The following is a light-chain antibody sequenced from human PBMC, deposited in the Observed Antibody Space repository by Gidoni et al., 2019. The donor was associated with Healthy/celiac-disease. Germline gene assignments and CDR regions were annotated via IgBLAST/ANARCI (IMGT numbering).Light chain of an antibody. V-gene: IGKV4-1*01. Sequence: DIAMTQSPGSLAVSLGERATIPCKSSVSVLYRSNIKTYLAWYQQKPGQPLKLLLYWDSTRESGVPDRFSGSGSGTDFTLTISSLLAEDVAVYYCQQNYSSPRTFGQGTKVEIK. J-gene: IGKJ1*01. CDR3: QQNYSSPRT. CDR1: VSVLYRSNIKTY. CDR2: WDS.